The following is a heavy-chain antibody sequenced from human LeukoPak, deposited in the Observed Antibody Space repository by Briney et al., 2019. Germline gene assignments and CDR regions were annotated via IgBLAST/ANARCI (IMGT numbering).Heavy chain of an antibody. D-gene: IGHD2-15*01. CDR1: GYTFTSYD. Sequence: GASVKVSCKASGYTFTSYDINWVRQATGQGLEWMGWINPSSGGTNYAQKFQGRVTMTRDTSITTAYMELSRLRSDDTAVYYCATRGGVAPLEYWGQGTLVTVSS. V-gene: IGHV1-2*02. CDR2: INPSSGGT. J-gene: IGHJ4*02. CDR3: ATRGGVAPLEY.